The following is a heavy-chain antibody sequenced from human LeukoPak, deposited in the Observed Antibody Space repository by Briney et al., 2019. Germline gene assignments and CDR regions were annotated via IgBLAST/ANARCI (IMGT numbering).Heavy chain of an antibody. CDR2: ISGSGGST. CDR1: GFTFSSYA. Sequence: GGSLRLSCAASGFTFSSYAMSWVRQAPGKGLDWVSAISGSGGSTYYADSVKGRFTISRDNSKNTLYLQMNSLRAEDTAVYYCAKDRAPGVVAATHGVDYWGQGTLVTVSS. CDR3: AKDRAPGVVAATHGVDY. V-gene: IGHV3-23*01. J-gene: IGHJ4*02. D-gene: IGHD2-15*01.